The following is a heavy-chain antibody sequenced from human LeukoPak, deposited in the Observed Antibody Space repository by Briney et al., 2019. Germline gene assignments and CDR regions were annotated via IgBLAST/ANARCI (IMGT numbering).Heavy chain of an antibody. V-gene: IGHV4-61*02. CDR3: ARADYDDLFDY. CDR1: GGPISSGSYY. Sequence: SQTLSLTCTVSGGPISSGSYYWSWIRQPAGKGLEWIGRIYTSGSTNYNPSLKSRVTISVDTSKNQFSLKLSSVTAADTAVYYCARADYDDLFDYWGQGTLVTVSS. D-gene: IGHD4-17*01. CDR2: IYTSGST. J-gene: IGHJ4*02.